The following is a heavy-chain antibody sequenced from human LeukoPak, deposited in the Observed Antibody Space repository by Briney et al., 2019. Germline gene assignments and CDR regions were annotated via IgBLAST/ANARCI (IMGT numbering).Heavy chain of an antibody. Sequence: SVKISCKASGGTFSSYAISWVRQAPGQGLEWVGGIIPIFGTANYAQKFQGRVTITADKSTSTAYMELSSLRSEDTAVYYCAREKDNQGYFQRWGQGTLVTVSS. CDR3: AREKDNQGYFQR. J-gene: IGHJ1*01. CDR2: IIPIFGTA. D-gene: IGHD1-14*01. V-gene: IGHV1-69*06. CDR1: GGTFSSYA.